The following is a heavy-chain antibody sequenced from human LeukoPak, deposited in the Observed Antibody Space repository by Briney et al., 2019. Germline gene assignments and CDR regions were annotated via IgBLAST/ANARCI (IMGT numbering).Heavy chain of an antibody. Sequence: SETLSLTCAVDGGSFSGYYWSWIRQPPGKGLEWIGEINHSGSTNYNPSLKSRVTISVDTSKNQFSLKLSSVTAADTAVYYCARGLVDGDSRFGELPPLGDDYYFDYWGQGTLVTVSS. V-gene: IGHV4-34*01. D-gene: IGHD3-10*01. CDR2: INHSGST. CDR3: ARGLVDGDSRFGELPPLGDDYYFDY. J-gene: IGHJ4*02. CDR1: GGSFSGYY.